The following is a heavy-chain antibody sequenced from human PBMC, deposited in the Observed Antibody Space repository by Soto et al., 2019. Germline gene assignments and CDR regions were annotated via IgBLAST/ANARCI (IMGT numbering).Heavy chain of an antibody. CDR1: GYTFTGYY. V-gene: IGHV1-2*02. CDR3: ARVVAARPASWFDP. J-gene: IGHJ5*02. D-gene: IGHD6-6*01. Sequence: ASVKVSCKXSGYTFTGYYMHWVRQAPGQGLEWMGWINPNSGGTNYAQKFQGRVTMTRDTSISTAYMELSRLRSDDTAVYYCARVVAARPASWFDPWGQGTLVTVSS. CDR2: INPNSGGT.